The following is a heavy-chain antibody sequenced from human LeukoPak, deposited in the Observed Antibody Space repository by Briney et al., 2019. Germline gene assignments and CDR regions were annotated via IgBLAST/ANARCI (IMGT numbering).Heavy chain of an antibody. J-gene: IGHJ3*02. V-gene: IGHV4-39*01. CDR1: GGSISSSSYY. CDR2: IYYSGST. CDR3: ARVRNYGGNSNVFDI. D-gene: IGHD4-23*01. Sequence: KPSETLSLTCTVSGGSISSSSYYWGWIRQPPGKGLEWIGSIYYSGSTYYNPSLKSRVTISVDTSKIQFSLKLSSVTAADTAVYSCARVRNYGGNSNVFDIWGQGTMVTVSS.